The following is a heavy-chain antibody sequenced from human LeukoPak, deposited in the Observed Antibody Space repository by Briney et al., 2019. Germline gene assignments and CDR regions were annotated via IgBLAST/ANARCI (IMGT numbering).Heavy chain of an antibody. Sequence: PSETLSLTCTGSGGSISHYYWSWIRQPPGKGLEWIGYIYYSGSTYYNPSLKSRVTISVDTSKNQFSLKLSSVTAADTAVYYCARGPSSGYDIYYYYMDVWGKGTTVTVSS. CDR1: GGSISHYY. J-gene: IGHJ6*03. D-gene: IGHD5-12*01. V-gene: IGHV4-59*01. CDR3: ARGPSSGYDIYYYYMDV. CDR2: IYYSGST.